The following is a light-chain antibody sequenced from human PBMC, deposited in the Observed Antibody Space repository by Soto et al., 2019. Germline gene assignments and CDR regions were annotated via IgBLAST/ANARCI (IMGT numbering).Light chain of an antibody. V-gene: IGLV1-51*02. J-gene: IGLJ3*02. CDR3: GTWDSSLSAWV. Sequence: QSVLTQPPSVSAAPGQKVTISCSGSSPNIGNNYVSWYQQLPGTAPKLLIYENHKRPSGIHDRFSGSKSGTSATLGITGLQTGDEADYYCGTWDSSLSAWVFGGGTKLTVL. CDR2: ENH. CDR1: SPNIGNNY.